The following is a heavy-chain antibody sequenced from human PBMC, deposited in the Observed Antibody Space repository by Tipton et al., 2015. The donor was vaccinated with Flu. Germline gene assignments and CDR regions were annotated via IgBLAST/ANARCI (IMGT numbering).Heavy chain of an antibody. J-gene: IGHJ6*02. CDR1: GLNFNTNG. CDR3: ARELFSAYYHHYGMEV. Sequence: SLRLSCAASGLNFNTNGVHWVRQAPGKGLEWVAVLWYAGRDAHYADSVKGRFTVSRDSSNNTWFLQMDSLRVEDTAIYYCARELFSAYYHHYGMEVWGQGTAVTVSS. CDR2: LWYAGRDA. D-gene: IGHD1-26*01. V-gene: IGHV3-33*01.